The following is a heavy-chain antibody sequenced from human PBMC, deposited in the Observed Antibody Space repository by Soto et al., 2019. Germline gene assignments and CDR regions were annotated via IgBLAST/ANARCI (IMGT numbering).Heavy chain of an antibody. CDR2: INAGNGDT. J-gene: IGHJ4*02. D-gene: IGHD6-6*01. CDR1: GYTFTAYA. Sequence: QVQLVQSGAEVKKPGASVKVSCKASGYTFTAYALHWVRQAPGHRLEWMGWINAGNGDTKYSQKFQDRVTITRDTSANIVYMEMRSPRSEDTTVYYCARDVSSSIDCWGQGTLVTVSS. V-gene: IGHV1-3*01. CDR3: ARDVSSSIDC.